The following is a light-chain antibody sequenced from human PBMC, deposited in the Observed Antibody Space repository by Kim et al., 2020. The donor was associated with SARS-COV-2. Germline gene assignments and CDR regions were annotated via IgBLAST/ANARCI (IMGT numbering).Light chain of an antibody. V-gene: IGKV3-11*01. CDR3: QQRSSWYT. CDR2: DAS. Sequence: EIVLTQSPATLSLSPGERATLSCRASQTVSSYLAWYQHKPGQAPRLLIYDASNRATGIPARFSGSGSGTDFTLTISSLEPEDFAVYYCQQRSSWYTFGQGTKLEI. J-gene: IGKJ2*01. CDR1: QTVSSY.